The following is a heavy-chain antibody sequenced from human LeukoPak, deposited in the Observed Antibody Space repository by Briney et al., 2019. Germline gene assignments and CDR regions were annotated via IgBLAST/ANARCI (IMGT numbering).Heavy chain of an antibody. CDR2: ISSSGSTI. D-gene: IGHD1-26*01. J-gene: IGHJ6*03. CDR3: AREVLGATRNYYYYMDV. CDR1: GFTFSSYE. V-gene: IGHV3-48*03. Sequence: GGSLRLSCAASGFTFSSYEMNWVRQAPGKGLEWVSYISSSGSTIYYADSVKGRFTISRDNAKNSLYLQMNSLRAEDAAVYYCAREVLGATRNYYYYMDVWGKGTTVTISS.